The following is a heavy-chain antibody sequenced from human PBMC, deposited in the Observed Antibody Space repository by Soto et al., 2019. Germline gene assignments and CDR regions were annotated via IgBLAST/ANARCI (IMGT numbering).Heavy chain of an antibody. Sequence: QVQLVQSGAEVKKPGSSVKVSCKASGGTFSSYAISWVRQAPGQGLEWMGGIIPIFGTANYAQKFQGRVTITADESTSTAYMELSSLRTEDTAVYYCAGEGRDGYKYYFDYWGQGTLVTVSS. D-gene: IGHD5-12*01. CDR3: AGEGRDGYKYYFDY. CDR2: IIPIFGTA. V-gene: IGHV1-69*12. CDR1: GGTFSSYA. J-gene: IGHJ4*02.